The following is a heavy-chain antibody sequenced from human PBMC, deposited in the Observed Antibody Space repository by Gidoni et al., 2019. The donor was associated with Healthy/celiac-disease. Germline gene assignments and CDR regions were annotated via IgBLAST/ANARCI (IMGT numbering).Heavy chain of an antibody. Sequence: QVQLVESGGGLVKPGGSLSLSCAASGFTFSDYYMSWIRQAPGKGLEWVSYISSSSSYTNYADSVKGRFTISRDNAKNSLYLQMNSLRAEDTAVYYCARVSYDFWSGYYFDYWGQGTLVTVSS. D-gene: IGHD3-3*01. J-gene: IGHJ4*02. CDR3: ARVSYDFWSGYYFDY. V-gene: IGHV3-11*06. CDR2: ISSSSSYT. CDR1: GFTFSDYY.